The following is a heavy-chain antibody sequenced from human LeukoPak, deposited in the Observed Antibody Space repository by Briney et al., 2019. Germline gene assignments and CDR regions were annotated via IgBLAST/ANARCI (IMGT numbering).Heavy chain of an antibody. J-gene: IGHJ6*03. CDR2: IYTSGST. D-gene: IGHD6-13*01. CDR3: ASSGYSSRGGYYYYYYMDV. Sequence: TSETLSLTCTASGGSISSYYWSWIRQPAGKGLEWIGRIYTSGSTNYNPSLKSRVTMSVDTSKNQFSLKLSSVTAADTAVYYCASSGYSSRGGYYYYYYMDVWGKGTTVTVSS. V-gene: IGHV4-4*07. CDR1: GGSISSYY.